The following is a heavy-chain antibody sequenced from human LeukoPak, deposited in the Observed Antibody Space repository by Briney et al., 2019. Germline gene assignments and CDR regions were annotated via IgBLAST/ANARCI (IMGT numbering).Heavy chain of an antibody. CDR1: GGSISSYY. CDR3: ARVEDGKQPKGKGAFDI. V-gene: IGHV4-59*01. J-gene: IGHJ3*02. D-gene: IGHD5-24*01. CDR2: IYYSGST. Sequence: SETLSLTCTVSGGSISSYYWSWLRQPPGKGLEGIGFIYYSGSTNYNPSLKSRVTISVDTSKNQFSLKLSSVTAADTAVYYCARVEDGKQPKGKGAFDIWGQGTMVTVSS.